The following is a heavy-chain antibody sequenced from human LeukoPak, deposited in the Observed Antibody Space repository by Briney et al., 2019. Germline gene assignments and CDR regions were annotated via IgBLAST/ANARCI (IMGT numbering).Heavy chain of an antibody. D-gene: IGHD6-19*01. CDR3: ARDNSVGKQWLRV. CDR2: IKLDGSQK. Sequence: SGGSLRLSCTASGFTFSSYWMSWVRLAPGKGLEWVANIKLDGSQKYYVDSVRGRFIISRDNAKNSMYLQMNSLRAEDTAVYYCARDNSVGKQWLRVWGQGALVTVSS. V-gene: IGHV3-7*01. CDR1: GFTFSSYW. J-gene: IGHJ4*02.